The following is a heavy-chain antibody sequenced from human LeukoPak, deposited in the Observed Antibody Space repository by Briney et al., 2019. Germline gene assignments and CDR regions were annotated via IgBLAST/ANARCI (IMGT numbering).Heavy chain of an antibody. CDR3: ARLIHSSGRPGMDV. D-gene: IGHD6-19*01. Sequence: YPSETLSLTYTVSGGSISSYYWSWIRQPPGKGLEWIGYIYYSGSTNYNPSLKSRVTISVDTSKNQFSLKLSSVTAADTAVYYCARLIHSSGRPGMDVWGQGTTVTVSS. J-gene: IGHJ6*02. V-gene: IGHV4-59*08. CDR1: GGSISSYY. CDR2: IYYSGST.